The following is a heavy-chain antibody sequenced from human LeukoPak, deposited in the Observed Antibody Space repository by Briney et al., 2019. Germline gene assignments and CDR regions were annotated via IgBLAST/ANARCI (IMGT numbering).Heavy chain of an antibody. CDR3: ARDRGAQIAAAGSFGFDY. J-gene: IGHJ4*02. D-gene: IGHD6-13*01. CDR1: GFTFDDYA. V-gene: IGHV3-9*01. CDR2: ISWNSGNL. Sequence: SLRLSCAASGFTFDDYAMHWVRQAPGKGLEWVSGISWNSGNLGYADSVKGRFTISRDNAKNTLYLQMNSLRAEDTAVYYCARDRGAQIAAAGSFGFDYWGQGTLVTVSS.